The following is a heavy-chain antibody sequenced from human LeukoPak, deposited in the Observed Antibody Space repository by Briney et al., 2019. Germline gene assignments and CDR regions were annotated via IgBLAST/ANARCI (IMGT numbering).Heavy chain of an antibody. J-gene: IGHJ3*02. D-gene: IGHD5-18*01. CDR1: GGSISSYY. V-gene: IGHV4-59*01. CDR3: ARAGEVDTAMVTGDAFDI. CDR2: IYYSGST. Sequence: SETLSLTCTVSGGSISSYYWSWIRQPPGKGLEWIGYIYYSGSTNYNPSLKSRVTISVDTSKNQFSLKLSSVTAADTAVYYCARAGEVDTAMVTGDAFDIWGQGTMVTVSS.